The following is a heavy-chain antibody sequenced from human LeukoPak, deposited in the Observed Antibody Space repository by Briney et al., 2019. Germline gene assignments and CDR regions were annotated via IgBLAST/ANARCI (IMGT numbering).Heavy chain of an antibody. V-gene: IGHV1-2*02. J-gene: IGHJ3*02. D-gene: IGHD6-6*01. CDR1: GGTFSSYA. CDR3: ARESLEYSSSSDAFDI. CDR2: INPNSGGT. Sequence: VSVKVSCKASGGTFSSYAISWVRQAPGQGLEWMGWINPNSGGTNYAQKFQSRVTMTRDTSISTAYMELSRLRSDDTAVYYCARESLEYSSSSDAFDIWGQGTMVTVSS.